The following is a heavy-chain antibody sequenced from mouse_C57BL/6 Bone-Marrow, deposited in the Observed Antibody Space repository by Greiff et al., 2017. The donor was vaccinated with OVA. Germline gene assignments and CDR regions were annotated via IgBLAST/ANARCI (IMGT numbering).Heavy chain of an antibody. CDR1: GYTFTSYW. CDR2: INPSNGGT. V-gene: IGHV1-53*01. CDR3: ARFFYGNSWFAY. J-gene: IGHJ3*01. Sequence: VQLQQSGTELVKPGASVKLSCKASGYTFTSYWMHWVKQRPGQGLEWIGNINPSNGGTNYNEKFKSKATLTVDKSSSTAYMQLSSLTSEDSAVYYCARFFYGNSWFAYWGQGTLVTVSA. D-gene: IGHD2-1*01.